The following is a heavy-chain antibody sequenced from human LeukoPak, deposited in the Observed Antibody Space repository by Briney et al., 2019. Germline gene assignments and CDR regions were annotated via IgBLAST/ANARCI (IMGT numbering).Heavy chain of an antibody. CDR3: ASDAGYGPDTFHI. CDR2: INSDGRST. D-gene: IGHD5-12*01. CDR1: GFSISTYW. V-gene: IGHV3-74*01. Sequence: GGSLRLSCPASGFSISTYWMHWVRQAPGKGLVWVSRINSDGRSTSYADSVKGRFTISRDNAKNTLYLQMNGVRAEDTAVYYRASDAGYGPDTFHIWGQGTMVTVSS. J-gene: IGHJ3*02.